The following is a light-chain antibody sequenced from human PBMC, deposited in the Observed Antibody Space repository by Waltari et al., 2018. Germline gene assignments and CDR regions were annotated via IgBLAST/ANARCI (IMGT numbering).Light chain of an antibody. Sequence: DIQMTQSPSTVSASLGDRVTIPCRASQNLNTFLSWYQQKPGAVPNLLIYDASTLERGVPSRFSGSGSGTHFTLTISGLQPDDFATYYCQQYYDYPINFGQGTLL. J-gene: IGKJ5*01. CDR3: QQYYDYPIN. CDR2: DAS. V-gene: IGKV1-5*01. CDR1: QNLNTF.